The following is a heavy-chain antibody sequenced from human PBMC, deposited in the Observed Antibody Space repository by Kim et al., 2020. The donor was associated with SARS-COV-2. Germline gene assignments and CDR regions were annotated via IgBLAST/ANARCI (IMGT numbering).Heavy chain of an antibody. J-gene: IGHJ3*02. D-gene: IGHD3-10*02. CDR1: GLSVSIAG. CDR3: AADRPTVVFGVFHCWGQRIRVPVSSDCI. V-gene: IGHV3-15*01. CDR2: IKSIGGGGAK. Sequence: GGSLRLSCAVSGLSVSIAGMSWVRQAPGKGLEWVARIKSIGGGGAKDYAAAVKGRFTISREDSENTLYLQINSLKTEGTVVYYGAADRPTVVFGVFHCWGQRIRVPVSSDCIRGQ.